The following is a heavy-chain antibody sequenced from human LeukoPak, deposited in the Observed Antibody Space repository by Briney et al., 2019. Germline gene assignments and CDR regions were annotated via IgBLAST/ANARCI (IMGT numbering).Heavy chain of an antibody. Sequence: PGGSLRLSCAASGFTFSSYGMHWVRQAPGKGLEWVAFIRYDGSNKYYADSVKGRFTISRDNAKNTLYLQMNSLRAEDTAVYYCARDRVVVAAVYARKDNWFDPWGQGTLVTVSS. CDR3: ARDRVVVAAVYARKDNWFDP. D-gene: IGHD2-15*01. CDR1: GFTFSSYG. J-gene: IGHJ5*02. V-gene: IGHV3-30*02. CDR2: IRYDGSNK.